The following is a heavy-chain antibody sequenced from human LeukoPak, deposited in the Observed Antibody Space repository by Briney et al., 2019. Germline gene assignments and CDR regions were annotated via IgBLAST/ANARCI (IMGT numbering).Heavy chain of an antibody. Sequence: SETLSLTCTVSGGSISSYYWSWIRQPPGKGLEWIGYIYYSGSTNYNPSLKSRVTISVDTSKNQFSLKLSSVTAADTAVYYCARGPLPYYWGQGTLVTVSS. J-gene: IGHJ4*02. V-gene: IGHV4-59*01. CDR2: IYYSGST. CDR1: GGSISSYY. CDR3: ARGPLPYY.